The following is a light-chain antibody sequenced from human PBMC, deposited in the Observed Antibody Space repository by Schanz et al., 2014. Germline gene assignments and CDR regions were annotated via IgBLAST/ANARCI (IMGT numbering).Light chain of an antibody. CDR2: KVT. CDR3: CSYAGRSLI. CDR1: SSDVGGYNF. V-gene: IGLV2-8*01. J-gene: IGLJ2*01. Sequence: QSALTQPPSASGSPGQSVTISCTGTSSDVGGYNFVSWYQQIPGKAPKLMIYKVTQRPSGVPDRFSGSKSGNTASLTVSGLQADDAADYYCCSYAGRSLIFGGGTKLTVL.